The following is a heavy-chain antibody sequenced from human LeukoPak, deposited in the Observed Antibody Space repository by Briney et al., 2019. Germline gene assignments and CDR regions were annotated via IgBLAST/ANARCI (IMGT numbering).Heavy chain of an antibody. CDR2: INQSGST. J-gene: IGHJ4*02. CDR3: ARGLSY. V-gene: IGHV4-34*01. CDR1: GGSFSGYS. Sequence: SETLSLTCAVYGGSFSGYSWSWVRQPPGKGLEWIGEINQSGSTNYNPSLKSRVSISVDTSKNQFSLKLNSVTAADTAVYYCARGLSYWGQGTLVTVSS.